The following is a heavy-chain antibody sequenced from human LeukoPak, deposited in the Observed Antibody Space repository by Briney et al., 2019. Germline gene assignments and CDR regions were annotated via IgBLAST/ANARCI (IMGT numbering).Heavy chain of an antibody. Sequence: GGSLRLSCAASGFTFDAYAMHWVRQAPGKGLEWVSLISGDGVSTYYADSVKGRFTISRDNSKNSLYLQMTSLRTEDTAFYYCAKGTGSHYTRPLGNWGQGTLVTVSS. CDR1: GFTFDAYA. D-gene: IGHD1-26*01. CDR3: AKGTGSHYTRPLGN. V-gene: IGHV3-43*02. J-gene: IGHJ4*02. CDR2: ISGDGVST.